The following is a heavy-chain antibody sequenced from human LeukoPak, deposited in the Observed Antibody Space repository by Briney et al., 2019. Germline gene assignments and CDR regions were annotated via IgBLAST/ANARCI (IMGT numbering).Heavy chain of an antibody. D-gene: IGHD2/OR15-2a*01. J-gene: IGHJ4*02. Sequence: SETLSLTCTVSDYSISSGYYWGWIRQPPGKGLEWIGSMYHSGSSYYNPSLKSRATVSVDTSRNQFSLKLSSVTALDTAVYYCARFNSTYYYYDYWGQGTLVTVSS. CDR2: MYHSGSS. CDR3: ARFNSTYYYYDY. V-gene: IGHV4-38-2*02. CDR1: DYSISSGYY.